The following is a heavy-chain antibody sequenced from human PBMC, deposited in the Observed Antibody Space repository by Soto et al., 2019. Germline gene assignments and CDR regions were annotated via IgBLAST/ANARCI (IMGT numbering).Heavy chain of an antibody. CDR3: ARERGGYAYGDY. CDR2: FNTYNGNT. CDR1: GYTFTSYG. V-gene: IGHV1-18*01. J-gene: IGHJ4*02. D-gene: IGHD5-12*01. Sequence: QVQLVQSGAEVKKPGASVKVSCNASGYTFTSYGITWVRQAPGQGLEWMGWFNTYNGNTNYAQKLQGRVTMTTDTSTSTAYMELRSLRSDDTAVCYCARERGGYAYGDYWGQGTLVTVSS.